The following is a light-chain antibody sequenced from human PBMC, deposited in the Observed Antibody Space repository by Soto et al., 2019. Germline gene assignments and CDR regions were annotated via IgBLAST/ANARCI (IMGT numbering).Light chain of an antibody. CDR3: QQYNSWPRT. J-gene: IGKJ1*01. CDR1: QSVSSN. V-gene: IGKV3-15*01. CDR2: GAS. Sequence: EIVMTQSPATLSVSPGERATLSCRASQSVSSNLAWYQQKPGQAPRLLVYGASTRATGIPARFSGSGSGTEFTLIISSLQSEDFAVYCCQQYNSWPRTFGQGTKVDI.